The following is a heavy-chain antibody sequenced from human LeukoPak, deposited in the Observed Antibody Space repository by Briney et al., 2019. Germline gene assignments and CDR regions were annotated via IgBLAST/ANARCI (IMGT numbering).Heavy chain of an antibody. CDR1: GGSFSGYY. Sequence: PSETLSLTCAVYGGSFSGYYWSWIRQPAGKGLEWIGRIYSSGITNYNPSLKSRVTMSVDTSKNQFSLKLTSVTAADTAVYYCGRNAVYYGSDYGMDVWGQGTTVTVSS. D-gene: IGHD3-10*01. CDR2: IYSSGIT. CDR3: GRNAVYYGSDYGMDV. V-gene: IGHV4-59*10. J-gene: IGHJ6*02.